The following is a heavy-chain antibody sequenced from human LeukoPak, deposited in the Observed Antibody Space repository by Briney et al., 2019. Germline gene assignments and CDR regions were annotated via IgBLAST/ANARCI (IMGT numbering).Heavy chain of an antibody. V-gene: IGHV3-7*01. CDR3: ARDGGHSTDFDY. CDR2: IKQDGSVR. J-gene: IGHJ4*02. Sequence: GGSLRLSCGASGFIFSRHWMSWVRQAPGKGPEWVANIKQDGSVRYYVGSVKGRFTIARDNAKNLLYLQMNSLRAEDTALYYCARDGGHSTDFDYWGQGTLVTVSS. CDR1: GFIFSRHW. D-gene: IGHD2/OR15-2a*01.